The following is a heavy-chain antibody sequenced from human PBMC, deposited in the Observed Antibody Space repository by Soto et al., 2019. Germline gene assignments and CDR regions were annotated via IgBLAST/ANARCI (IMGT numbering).Heavy chain of an antibody. CDR3: AHERYDILTGCFDY. CDR2: IYWDDDK. D-gene: IGHD3-9*01. CDR1: GFSLSTSGVG. J-gene: IGHJ4*02. V-gene: IGHV2-5*02. Sequence: QMTLKESGPTLVKPTQTLTLTCTFSGFSLSTSGVGVGWIRQPPGKALEWLALIYWDDDKRYSPSLKSRLTITKDTSKNQVVLTMTNMDPVDTATYYCAHERYDILTGCFDYWGQGTLVTVSS.